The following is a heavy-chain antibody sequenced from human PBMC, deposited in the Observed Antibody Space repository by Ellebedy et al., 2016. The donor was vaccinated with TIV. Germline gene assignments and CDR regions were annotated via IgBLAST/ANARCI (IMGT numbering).Heavy chain of an antibody. J-gene: IGHJ4*02. CDR1: GGSISSYY. V-gene: IGHV4-34*01. Sequence: MPSETLSLTCTVSGGSISSYYWSWIRQPPGKGLEWIGEINHSGSTHYNPSLKSRVTISVDMSKNQFSLKLSSVTAADTAVYYCASRLSSSGYYYWGQGTLVTVSS. CDR3: ASRLSSSGYYY. CDR2: INHSGST. D-gene: IGHD3-22*01.